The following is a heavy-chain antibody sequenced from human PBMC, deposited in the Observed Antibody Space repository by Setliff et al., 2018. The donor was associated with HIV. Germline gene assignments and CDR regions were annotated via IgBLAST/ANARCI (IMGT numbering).Heavy chain of an antibody. V-gene: IGHV3-48*01. J-gene: IGHJ5*02. CDR2: ISSSSSTI. D-gene: IGHD6-13*01. CDR1: GFTFSSYS. CDR3: ARDLPRPQQLVQDNWFDP. Sequence: PGGSLRLSCAASGFTFSSYSMNWVRQAPGQGLEWVSYISSSSSTIYYADSVKGRFTISRDNAKNSLYLQINSLRAEDTAVYYCARDLPRPQQLVQDNWFDPWGQGTLVTVSS.